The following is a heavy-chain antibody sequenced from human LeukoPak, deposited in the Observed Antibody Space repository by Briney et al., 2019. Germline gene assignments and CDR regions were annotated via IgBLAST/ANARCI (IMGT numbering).Heavy chain of an antibody. Sequence: PGGSLRLSCAASGFTFDDYGMSWVSQAPGKGVEWVSGINWNGGSTGYADSVKGRFTISRDNAKNSLYLQMNSLRAEDTALYYCARARGDDSSPFDIWGQGTMVTVSS. CDR3: ARARGDDSSPFDI. CDR1: GFTFDDYG. J-gene: IGHJ3*02. CDR2: INWNGGST. V-gene: IGHV3-20*04. D-gene: IGHD3-22*01.